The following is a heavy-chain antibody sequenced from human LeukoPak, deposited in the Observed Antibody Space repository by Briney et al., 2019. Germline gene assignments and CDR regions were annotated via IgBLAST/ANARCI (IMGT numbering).Heavy chain of an antibody. CDR1: GGSISSYY. CDR2: IWTDGVT. CDR3: ARGRDSRGYQFKGFDY. J-gene: IGHJ4*02. Sequence: SETQSLTCTVSGGSISSYYWSWIRQPAGKGLEWIGRIWTDGVTGYTPSLKSRVTISIDASKNQFSLRLSSETAADTAVYYCARGRDSRGYQFKGFDYWGQGTLVTVSS. V-gene: IGHV4-4*07. D-gene: IGHD3-22*01.